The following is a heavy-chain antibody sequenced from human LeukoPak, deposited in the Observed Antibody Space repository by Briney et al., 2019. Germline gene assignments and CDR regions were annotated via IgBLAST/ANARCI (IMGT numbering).Heavy chain of an antibody. Sequence: GSSVKVSCKASGGTFNNIVISWVRQAPGQGLELMGGIIPIFGTTHYAQKFQGRVTISADKSTSTAYMELSSLRSEDTAVYYCARKSQTAMRTMDYWGQGTLVTVSS. V-gene: IGHV1-69*06. CDR3: ARKSQTAMRTMDY. CDR2: IIPIFGTT. J-gene: IGHJ4*02. D-gene: IGHD5-18*01. CDR1: GGTFNNIV.